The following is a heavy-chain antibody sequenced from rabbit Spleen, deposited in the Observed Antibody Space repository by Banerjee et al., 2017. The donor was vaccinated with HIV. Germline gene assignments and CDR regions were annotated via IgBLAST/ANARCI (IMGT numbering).Heavy chain of an antibody. Sequence: QEQLVESGGGLVQPEGSLTLTCTASGVSFSGSYYMCWVRQAPGKGLEWIGCIGGGSSTVTAYATWAKGRFTISKPSSTTVTLEMTSLTGADTATYFCARDLVAVIGWNFNLWGPGTLVTVS. CDR1: GVSFSGSYY. V-gene: IGHV1S45*01. D-gene: IGHD1-1*01. CDR3: ARDLVAVIGWNFNL. CDR2: IGGGSSTVT. J-gene: IGHJ4*01.